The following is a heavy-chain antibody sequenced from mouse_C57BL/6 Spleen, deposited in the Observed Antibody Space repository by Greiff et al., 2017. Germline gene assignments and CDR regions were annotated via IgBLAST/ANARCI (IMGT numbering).Heavy chain of an antibody. CDR3: ARSDYGSSNYAMDY. CDR1: GYTFTSYW. V-gene: IGHV1-72*01. J-gene: IGHJ4*01. D-gene: IGHD1-1*01. CDR2: IDPNSGGT. Sequence: QVHVKQPGAELVKPGASVKLSCKASGYTFTSYWMHWVKQRPGRGLEWIGRIDPNSGGTKYNEKFKSKATLTVDKPSSTAYMQLSSLTSEDSAVYYCARSDYGSSNYAMDYWGQGTSVTVSS.